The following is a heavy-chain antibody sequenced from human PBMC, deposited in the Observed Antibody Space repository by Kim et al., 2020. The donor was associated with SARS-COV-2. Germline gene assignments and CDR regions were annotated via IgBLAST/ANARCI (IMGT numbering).Heavy chain of an antibody. D-gene: IGHD2-15*01. J-gene: IGHJ4*02. CDR3: SRDSGGSCYSDY. CDR1: GGSFSGYY. Sequence: SETLSLTCAVYGGSFSGYYWSWIRQPPGKGLEWIGEINHSGSTNYNPSLKSRVTISVDTSKNQFSLKLSSVTAADTAVYYCSRDSGGSCYSDYWGQGTLVTVSS. V-gene: IGHV4-34*01. CDR2: INHSGST.